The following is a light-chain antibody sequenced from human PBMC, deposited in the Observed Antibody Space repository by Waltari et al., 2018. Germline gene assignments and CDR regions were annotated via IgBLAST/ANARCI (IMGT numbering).Light chain of an antibody. CDR3: QHYVRLPAT. Sequence: SCRASQGVGRTLAWYQQKTGQAPRLLIYGASNRATGIPDRFSGSGSGTEFSLTISRLDPEDFAVYYCQHYVRLPATFGQGTKVEMK. CDR1: QGVGRT. J-gene: IGKJ1*01. V-gene: IGKV3-20*01. CDR2: GAS.